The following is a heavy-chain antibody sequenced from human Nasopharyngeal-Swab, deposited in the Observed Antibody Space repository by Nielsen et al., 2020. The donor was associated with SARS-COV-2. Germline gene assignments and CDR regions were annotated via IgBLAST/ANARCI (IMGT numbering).Heavy chain of an antibody. CDR2: IKSKTDGGTT. CDR3: TTDLLGAGAYYYYGMDV. CDR1: GFTFSNAW. V-gene: IGHV3-15*01. Sequence: GESLKIPCAASGFTFSNAWMSWVRQAPGKGLEWVGRIKSKTDGGTTDYAAPVKGRFTVSRDDSKNTLYLQMNSLKTEDTAVYYCTTDLLGAGAYYYYGMDVWGQGTTVTVSS. J-gene: IGHJ6*02. D-gene: IGHD6-19*01.